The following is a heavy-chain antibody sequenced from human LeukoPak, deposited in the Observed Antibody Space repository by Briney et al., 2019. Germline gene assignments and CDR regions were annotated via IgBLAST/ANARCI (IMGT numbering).Heavy chain of an antibody. J-gene: IGHJ4*02. CDR3: ARDGYYGSGSYPN. V-gene: IGHV3-11*04. D-gene: IGHD3-10*01. Sequence: GGSLRLSCAASGFTFSDYYMSWIRQAPGKGREWVSYISSSGSTIYYADSVNGRFTTSRHNAKNSLYLQMNSLTAEDTAVYYCARDGYYGSGSYPNWGQGTLVTVSS. CDR1: GFTFSDYY. CDR2: ISSSGSTI.